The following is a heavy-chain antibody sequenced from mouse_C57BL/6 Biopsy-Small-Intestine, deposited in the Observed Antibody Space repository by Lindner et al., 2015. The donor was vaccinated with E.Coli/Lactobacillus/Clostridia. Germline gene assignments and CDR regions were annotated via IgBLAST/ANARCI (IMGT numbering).Heavy chain of an antibody. CDR3: ARETTDYFDY. CDR2: IYPGGGYT. CDR1: GYTFTNYW. D-gene: IGHD1-1*01. V-gene: IGHV1-63*01. Sequence: VQLQESGAELVRPGTSVKMSCEASGYTFTNYWIGWAKQRPGHGLEWIGDIYPGGGYTNYNEKFKGKATLTADKSSSTAYMQFSSLTSEDSAIYYCARETTDYFDYWGQGTTLTVSS. J-gene: IGHJ2*01.